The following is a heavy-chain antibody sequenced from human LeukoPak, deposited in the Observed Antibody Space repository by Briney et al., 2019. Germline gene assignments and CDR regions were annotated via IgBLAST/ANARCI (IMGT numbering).Heavy chain of an antibody. J-gene: IGHJ4*02. CDR3: ARTTDSSSWYLFYY. V-gene: IGHV4-39*01. Sequence: NPSETLSLTCGVSGGSISSSNYYWGWIRQPPGKGLEWIGSIYYSGSTYYNPSLKSRVTMSVDTPKKQFSLKLSSVTAADTAVYYCARTTDSSSWYLFYYWGQGTLVTVSS. CDR1: GGSISSSNYY. CDR2: IYYSGST. D-gene: IGHD6-13*01.